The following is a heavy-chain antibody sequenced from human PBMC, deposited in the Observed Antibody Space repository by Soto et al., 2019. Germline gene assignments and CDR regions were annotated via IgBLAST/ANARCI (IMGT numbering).Heavy chain of an antibody. CDR2: ISGSGGST. CDR3: AKDSRKQWLVTQILDY. Sequence: GGSLRLSCAASGFTFSSYAMSWVRQAPGKGLEWVSAISGSGGSTYYADSVKGRFTISRDNSKNTLYLQMNSLRAEDTAVYYCAKDSRKQWLVTQILDYWGQGTLVTVSS. D-gene: IGHD6-19*01. CDR1: GFTFSSYA. J-gene: IGHJ4*02. V-gene: IGHV3-23*01.